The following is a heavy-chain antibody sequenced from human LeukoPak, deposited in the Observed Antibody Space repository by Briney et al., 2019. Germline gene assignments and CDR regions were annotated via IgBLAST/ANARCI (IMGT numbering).Heavy chain of an antibody. CDR3: ARDGLSAFDI. Sequence: KPGGSLRLSCAASGFTFSSYSMNWVRQAPGKGLEWASSISSSSSYIYYADSVKGRFTISRDNAKNSLYLQMNSLRAEDTAVYYCARDGLSAFDIWGQGTMVTVSS. CDR2: ISSSSSYI. D-gene: IGHD3/OR15-3a*01. CDR1: GFTFSSYS. V-gene: IGHV3-21*01. J-gene: IGHJ3*02.